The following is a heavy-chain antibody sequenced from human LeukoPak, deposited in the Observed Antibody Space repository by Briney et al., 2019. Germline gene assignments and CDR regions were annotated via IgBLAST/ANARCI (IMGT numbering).Heavy chain of an antibody. V-gene: IGHV3-23*01. CDR2: ISGSGGST. CDR1: GFTFSSYA. CDR3: AKGPDIVVVPAAHYYYMDV. J-gene: IGHJ6*03. Sequence: GGSLRLSCAASGFTFSSYAMSWVRQAPGKGLEWVSAISGSGGSTYYADSVKGRFTISRDNSKNTLYLQMNSLRAEDTAVYYCAKGPDIVVVPAAHYYYMDVWGKGTTVTVSS. D-gene: IGHD2-2*01.